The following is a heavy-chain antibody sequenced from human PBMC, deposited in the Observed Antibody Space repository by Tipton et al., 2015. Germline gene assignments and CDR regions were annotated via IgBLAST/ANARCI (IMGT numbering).Heavy chain of an antibody. V-gene: IGHV4-59*12. CDR1: GGSISRYY. CDR2: IYYSGST. CDR3: AGPRGMPAIFGLPWDYYFDY. D-gene: IGHD3-3*01. Sequence: TLSLTCTVSGGSISRYYWSWIRQPPGKGLEWIGYIYYSGSTNYNPSLKSRVTISVDTSKKQFSLKLDSVTAADTAVYYCAGPRGMPAIFGLPWDYYFDYWGQGALVTVSS. J-gene: IGHJ4*02.